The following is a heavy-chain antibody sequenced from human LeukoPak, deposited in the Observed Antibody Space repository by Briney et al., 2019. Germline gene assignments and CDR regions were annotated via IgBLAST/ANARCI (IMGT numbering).Heavy chain of an antibody. CDR1: GLTFISSA. J-gene: IGHJ5*02. V-gene: IGHV3-15*01. CDR2: IKSKTDGWTT. D-gene: IGHD3-10*01. CDR3: TTSIDFYDSETYLSRFDP. Sequence: GGCLILAFATYGLTFISSASGSVRQAPGKGMEWVGRIKSKTDGWTTDYAAPVKGRFTISRNDSKNTLYLQMNSLKTEDTAVYYCTTSIDFYDSETYLSRFDPWGQGTLVTVSS.